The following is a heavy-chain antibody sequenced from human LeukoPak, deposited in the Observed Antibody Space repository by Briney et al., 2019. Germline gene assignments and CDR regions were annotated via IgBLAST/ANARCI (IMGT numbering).Heavy chain of an antibody. D-gene: IGHD2-2*01. CDR2: INPNSGDT. CDR3: ARGRSSSSYDAFDI. Sequence: ASVTVSCKASGYTFTGYYMHWVRQAPGQGLEWMGWINPNSGDTNYAQKFQGRVTMTRDTSISTAYMEVSRLRSDDTAVFYCARGRSSSSYDAFDIWGQGTMVTVSS. V-gene: IGHV1-2*02. CDR1: GYTFTGYY. J-gene: IGHJ3*02.